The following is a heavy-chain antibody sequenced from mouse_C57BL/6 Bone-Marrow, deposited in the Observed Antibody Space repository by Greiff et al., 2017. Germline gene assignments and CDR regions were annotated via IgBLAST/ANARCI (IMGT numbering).Heavy chain of an antibody. Sequence: VQLQQSGAELVKPGASVKLSCKASGYTFTSYWMHWVKQRPGQGLEWIGMIHPNSGSTNYNEKFKSKATLTVDKSSSTAYMQLSSLTSEDSAAYYCARDYYGSSLFAYWGQGTLVTVSA. CDR1: GYTFTSYW. D-gene: IGHD1-1*01. J-gene: IGHJ3*01. CDR2: IHPNSGST. CDR3: ARDYYGSSLFAY. V-gene: IGHV1-64*01.